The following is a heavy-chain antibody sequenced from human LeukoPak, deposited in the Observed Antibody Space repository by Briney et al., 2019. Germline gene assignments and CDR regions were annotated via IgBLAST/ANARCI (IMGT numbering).Heavy chain of an antibody. CDR3: ARVPESVGINYFDS. CDR1: GGSFSGNY. J-gene: IGHJ4*02. V-gene: IGHV4-34*01. CDR2: MNHRGST. Sequence: SETLSLTCAVYGGSFSGNYWSWVRQPPGKGLEWIGEMNHRGSTNYNPSFKSRVTISIDTSKNQFFLKLNSLTAADTAVYYCARVPESVGINYFDSWGQGTLVTVSS. D-gene: IGHD3-3*02.